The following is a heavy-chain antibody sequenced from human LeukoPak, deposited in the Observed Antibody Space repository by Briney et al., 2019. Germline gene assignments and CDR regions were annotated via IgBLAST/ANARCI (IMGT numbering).Heavy chain of an antibody. J-gene: IGHJ4*02. CDR3: ASTPSYPEGYSGYDYVYY. D-gene: IGHD5-12*01. CDR2: IYYSGST. CDR1: GGSISSGDYY. V-gene: IGHV4-31*03. Sequence: SETLSLTCTVSGGSISSGDYYWSWIRQPPGKGLEWIGYIYYSGSTYYNPSLKSRVTISVDTSKNQFSLKLSSVTAADTAVYYCASTPSYPEGYSGYDYVYYWGQGTLVTVSS.